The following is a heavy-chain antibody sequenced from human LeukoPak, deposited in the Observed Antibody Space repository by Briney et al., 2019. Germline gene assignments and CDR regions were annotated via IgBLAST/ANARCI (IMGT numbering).Heavy chain of an antibody. CDR2: ISYDGSNK. Sequence: GGSLRLSCAASGFTFSSYGMHWVRQAPGKGLEWVAVISYDGSNKYYADSVKGRFTISRDNSKNTLYLQMNSLRAEDTAVYYCAKDLRSLRGDIIGWGQGTLVTVSS. V-gene: IGHV3-30*18. CDR3: AKDLRSLRGDIIG. D-gene: IGHD3-10*01. J-gene: IGHJ4*02. CDR1: GFTFSSYG.